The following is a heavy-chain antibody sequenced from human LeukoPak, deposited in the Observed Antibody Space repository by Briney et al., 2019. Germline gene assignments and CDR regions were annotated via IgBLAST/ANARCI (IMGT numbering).Heavy chain of an antibody. CDR3: AKDRRRFWSGYLDY. J-gene: IGHJ4*02. D-gene: IGHD3-3*01. CDR2: LSDSGGTT. V-gene: IGHV3-23*01. Sequence: PGGSLRLSCAASGFSLSNYAMSWVRQAPGKGLEWVSGLSDSGGTTYYADSVKGRFTISRDNSKNTLYLQMNSLTAEDTAVYYCAKDRRRFWSGYLDYWGQGALVTVSS. CDR1: GFSLSNYA.